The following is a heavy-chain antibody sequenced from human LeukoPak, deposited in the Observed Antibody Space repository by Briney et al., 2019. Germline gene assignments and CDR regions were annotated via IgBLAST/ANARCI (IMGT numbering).Heavy chain of an antibody. CDR1: GGSISSYY. J-gene: IGHJ6*03. D-gene: IGHD4-23*01. V-gene: IGHV4-59*01. Sequence: SETLSLTCTVSGGSISSYYWSWIRQPPGKGLEWIGYIYYSGSTNYNPSLKSRVTISLDTSKNQFSLKLSSVTAADTAVYYCARDTGYGGNSGADYYYYMDVWGKGTTVTVSS. CDR2: IYYSGST. CDR3: ARDTGYGGNSGADYYYYMDV.